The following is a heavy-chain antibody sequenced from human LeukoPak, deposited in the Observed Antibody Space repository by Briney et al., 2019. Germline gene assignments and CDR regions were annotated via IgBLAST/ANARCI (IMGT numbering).Heavy chain of an antibody. Sequence: SETLSLTCTVSGGSMSSYYWSWIRQPPGKGLEWIGYIYYSGSTNYNPSLKSRVTISVDTSNNQVSLKLRSVTAADTAVYYCARQDDIVGANTLVHWGQGILVTVSS. J-gene: IGHJ4*02. CDR2: IYYSGST. D-gene: IGHD1-26*01. V-gene: IGHV4-59*08. CDR3: ARQDDIVGANTLVH. CDR1: GGSMSSYY.